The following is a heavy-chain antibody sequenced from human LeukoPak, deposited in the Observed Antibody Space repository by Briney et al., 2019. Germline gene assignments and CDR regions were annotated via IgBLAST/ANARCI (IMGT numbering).Heavy chain of an antibody. V-gene: IGHV4-59*01. CDR3: ARERDGYNADY. CDR1: GGSFSGYY. J-gene: IGHJ4*02. D-gene: IGHD5-24*01. Sequence: SETLSLTCAVYGGSFSGYYWSWIRQPPGKGLEWIGYIYYSGSTNYNPSLKSRVTISVDTSKNQFSLKLSSVTAADTAVYYCARERDGYNADYWGQGTLVTVSS. CDR2: IYYSGST.